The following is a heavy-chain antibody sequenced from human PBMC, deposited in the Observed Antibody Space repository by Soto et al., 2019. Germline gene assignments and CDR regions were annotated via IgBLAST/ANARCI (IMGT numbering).Heavy chain of an antibody. Sequence: QVQLVQSGAEVKKPGSSVKVCCKASGDTLSTHGISWVRQAPGQGREWLGGTIPIIGTTDYAEKFQGRATITADESTTTSYMELGSLRPDDTAVYYCAAGDSSDTGDHWGQGTLVTVSS. CDR2: TIPIIGTT. V-gene: IGHV1-69*01. J-gene: IGHJ4*02. D-gene: IGHD5-18*01. CDR3: AAGDSSDTGDH. CDR1: GDTLSTHG.